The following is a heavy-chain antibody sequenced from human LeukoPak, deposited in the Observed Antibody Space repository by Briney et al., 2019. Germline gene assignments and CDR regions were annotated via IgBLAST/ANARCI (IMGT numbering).Heavy chain of an antibody. V-gene: IGHV3-23*01. D-gene: IGHD3-10*01. CDR2: ISGSGGST. CDR3: ARAVGPESYNSRRGEFDP. CDR1: GFTFSSYA. Sequence: GGSLRLSCAASGFTFSSYAMSWVRQAPGKGLEWVSAISGSGGSTYYADSVKGRFTISRDNSKNTLYLQMNSLRAEDTAVYYCARAVGPESYNSRRGEFDPWGQGTLVTVSS. J-gene: IGHJ5*02.